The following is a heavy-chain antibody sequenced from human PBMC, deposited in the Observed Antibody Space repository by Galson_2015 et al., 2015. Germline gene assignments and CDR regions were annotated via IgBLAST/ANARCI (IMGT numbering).Heavy chain of an antibody. Sequence: SVKVSCKASGYTFTSYYMHWVRQAPGQGLEWMGIINPSGGSTSYAQKFQGRVTMTRDTSTSTVYMELSSLRSEDTAVYYCAREGSRVREMARDDAFEIWGQGTMVTVSS. CDR1: GYTFTSYY. D-gene: IGHD5-24*01. CDR3: AREGSRVREMARDDAFEI. J-gene: IGHJ3*02. CDR2: INPSGGST. V-gene: IGHV1-46*01.